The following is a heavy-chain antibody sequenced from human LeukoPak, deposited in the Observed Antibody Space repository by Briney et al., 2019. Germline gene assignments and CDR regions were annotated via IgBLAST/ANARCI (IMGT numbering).Heavy chain of an antibody. Sequence: GGSLRLSCAASGFTFSSYSMNWVRQAPGKGLEWVSSISSSSSYIYYADSVKGRFTISRDNAKNSLYLQMNSLRAEDTVVYYCAGRTMDYGARGYYYYMDVWGKGTTVTVSS. J-gene: IGHJ6*03. CDR1: GFTFSSYS. V-gene: IGHV3-21*01. CDR3: AGRTMDYGARGYYYYMDV. D-gene: IGHD4/OR15-4a*01. CDR2: ISSSSSYI.